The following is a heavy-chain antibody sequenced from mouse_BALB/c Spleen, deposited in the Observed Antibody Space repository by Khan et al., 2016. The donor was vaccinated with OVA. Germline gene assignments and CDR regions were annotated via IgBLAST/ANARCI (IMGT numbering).Heavy chain of an antibody. J-gene: IGHJ2*01. CDR1: GYTFTSYW. V-gene: IGHV1S81*02. D-gene: IGHD1-1*01. CDR3: ARIKKIGATYFDY. CDR2: TNPTNGRT. Sequence: QVQLQQSGAELVKAGASVKMSCKASGYTFTSYWMHWVKQRLGQGLEWFAETNPTNGRTYYNEKFKSKATLTVEKSSSTAYMLLSGPTFEDSAVYYCARIKKIGATYFDYWGQGTTLTVSS.